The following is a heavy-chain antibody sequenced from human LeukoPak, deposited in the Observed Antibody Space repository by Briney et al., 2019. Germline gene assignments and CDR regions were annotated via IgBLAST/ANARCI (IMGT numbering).Heavy chain of an antibody. V-gene: IGHV3-30*03. J-gene: IGHJ4*02. CDR2: ISYEGSIK. CDR1: GFTFNRYV. D-gene: IGHD3-10*01. Sequence: GGALRLSCSASGFTFNRYVMRWVRQAPGKGLEWVALISYEGSIKYYADSVKGRFPISRDNSKSTLYLQMNSVRGEDTAVYHCARVVLLWFGGSMGFDYWGEGTLVTVSS. CDR3: ARVVLLWFGGSMGFDY.